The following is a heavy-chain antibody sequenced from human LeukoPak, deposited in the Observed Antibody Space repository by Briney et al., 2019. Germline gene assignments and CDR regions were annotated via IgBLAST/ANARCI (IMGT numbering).Heavy chain of an antibody. Sequence: SETLSLTCSVSGYSISSGYYWAWIRQPPGKGLEWIGTIYHSGNTYYTPSLKSRVTISVDTSKNQFSLKLSSVTAADTALYYCARAGCSGGSCYRSRGAFDIWGQGTMVTVSS. D-gene: IGHD2-15*01. J-gene: IGHJ3*02. V-gene: IGHV4-38-2*02. CDR3: ARAGCSGGSCYRSRGAFDI. CDR2: IYHSGNT. CDR1: GYSISSGYY.